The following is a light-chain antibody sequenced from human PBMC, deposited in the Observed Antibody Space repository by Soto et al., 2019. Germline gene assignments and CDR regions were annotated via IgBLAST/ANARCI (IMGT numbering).Light chain of an antibody. CDR1: QSVSSSY. CDR2: GAS. CDR3: QQHGSSPPSWT. Sequence: ETVLTQSPGTLSLSPGERATLFCRASQSVSSSYLAWYQQKPGQAPRLLIYGASSRATGIPDRFSGSGSGTDFTLTISRLEPEDFAVYYCQQHGSSPPSWTFGRGTKVEIK. V-gene: IGKV3-20*01. J-gene: IGKJ1*01.